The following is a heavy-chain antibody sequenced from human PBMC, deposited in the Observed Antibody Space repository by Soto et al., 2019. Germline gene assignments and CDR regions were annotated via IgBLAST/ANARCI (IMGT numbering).Heavy chain of an antibody. CDR2: IYYIGST. CDR3: GGLLWGSDGMDV. CDR1: GGSISSGDYY. V-gene: IGHV4-30-4*01. D-gene: IGHD3-3*01. J-gene: IGHJ6*02. Sequence: QVQLQESGPGLVKPSQTLSLTCTVSGGSISSGDYYWSWIRQPPGKGLEWIGYIYYIGSTYYTPSLKSRVNVTVDTSKNQFSPKVSSLTVAATAVYYCGGLLWGSDGMDVWGQGTTVTVSS.